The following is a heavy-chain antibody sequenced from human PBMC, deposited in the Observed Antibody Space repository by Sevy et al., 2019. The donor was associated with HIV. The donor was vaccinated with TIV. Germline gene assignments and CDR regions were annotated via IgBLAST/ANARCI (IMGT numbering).Heavy chain of an antibody. CDR1: EFTFSSYN. CDR3: ARGPPDGSYDYFDY. D-gene: IGHD1-26*01. J-gene: IGHJ4*02. V-gene: IGHV3-21*06. CDR2: ISGSSNYI. Sequence: GGSLRLSCAASEFTFSSYNMNWVRQAPGKGLEWVSSISGSSNYIYYAESVKGRFRISRDNVKDTLYLQMNSLRADGTAVYYCARGPPDGSYDYFDYWGQGTLVTVSS.